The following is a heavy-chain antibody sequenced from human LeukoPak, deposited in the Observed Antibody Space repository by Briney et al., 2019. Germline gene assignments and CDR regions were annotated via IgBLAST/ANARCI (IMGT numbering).Heavy chain of an antibody. CDR3: AKDYGSGSYYAFDY. Sequence: GGSLRLSCAASGFTFSSYAMSWVRQAPGKGLEWVSAISCSGGSTYYADSVKSRFTISRDNSKNTLYLQMNSLRAEDTAVYYCAKDYGSGSYYAFDYWGQGTLVTVSS. D-gene: IGHD3-10*01. CDR2: ISCSGGST. J-gene: IGHJ4*02. V-gene: IGHV3-23*01. CDR1: GFTFSSYA.